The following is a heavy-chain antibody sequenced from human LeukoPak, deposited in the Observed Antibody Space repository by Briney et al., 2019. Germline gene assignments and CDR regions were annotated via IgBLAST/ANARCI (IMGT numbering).Heavy chain of an antibody. J-gene: IGHJ6*02. CDR1: GFTFDDYA. V-gene: IGHV3-33*08. Sequence: PGGSLRLSCAASGFTFDDYAMHWVRQAPGKGLEWVAVIWYDGSNKYYADSVKGRFTISRDNSKNTLYLQMNSLGAEDTAVYYCARSQSPYYDILTGYLHGYYYYGMDVWGQGTTVTVSS. CDR2: IWYDGSNK. CDR3: ARSQSPYYDILTGYLHGYYYYGMDV. D-gene: IGHD3-9*01.